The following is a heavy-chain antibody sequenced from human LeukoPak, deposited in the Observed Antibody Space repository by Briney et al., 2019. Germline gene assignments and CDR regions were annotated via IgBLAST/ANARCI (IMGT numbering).Heavy chain of an antibody. J-gene: IGHJ4*02. V-gene: IGHV3-23*01. D-gene: IGHD6-13*01. CDR2: ISGSGGST. CDR1: GLTFNSYV. CDR3: TKDRRGPAAPDGDY. Sequence: GGSLRLSCAASGLTFNSYVMSWVRQAPGKGLEWVSAISGSGGSTYYADSVKGRFTISRDNSKDTLYLQMNSLRAEDTAVYYCTKDRRGPAAPDGDYWGQGTLVTVSS.